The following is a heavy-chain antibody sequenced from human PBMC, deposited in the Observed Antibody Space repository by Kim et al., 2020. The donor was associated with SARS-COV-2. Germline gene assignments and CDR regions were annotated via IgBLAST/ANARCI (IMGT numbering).Heavy chain of an antibody. CDR2: INGDGSST. CDR1: GFTFSRYR. D-gene: IGHD6-13*01. Sequence: GGSLRLSCAASGFTFSRYRMHWVRQAPGKGLVWVSRINGDGSSTNYADSVKGRFTISRDNSKNTLYLQMNSLRAEDTAVYYCVREGGDYIAAALDYWGQGTLVTVSS. V-gene: IGHV3-74*01. J-gene: IGHJ4*02. CDR3: VREGGDYIAAALDY.